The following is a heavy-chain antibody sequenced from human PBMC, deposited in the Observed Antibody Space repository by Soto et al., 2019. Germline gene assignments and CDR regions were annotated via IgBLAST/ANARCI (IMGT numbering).Heavy chain of an antibody. CDR3: ARERTGTSSMDV. V-gene: IGHV1-8*01. D-gene: IGHD1-1*01. CDR1: GYTFTSYD. Sequence: QVQLVQSGAEVKKPGASVKVSCKASGYTFTSYDINWVRQATGQGLEWMGWMNPNSGNTDYAQKFRGRVTMTRNTSISTAYMELSSLRSEDTAVYCCARERTGTSSMDVWGQGTTVTVSS. CDR2: MNPNSGNT. J-gene: IGHJ6*02.